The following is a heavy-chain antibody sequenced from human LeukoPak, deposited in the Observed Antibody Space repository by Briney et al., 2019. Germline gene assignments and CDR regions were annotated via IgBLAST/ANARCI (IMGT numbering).Heavy chain of an antibody. CDR2: INDDGSEK. J-gene: IGHJ5*01. D-gene: IGHD2-2*01. CDR1: GFTLSNYW. Sequence: GGSLRLSCAVSGFTLSNYWMSWVRQAPGRGLEWVANINDDGSEKHYVDSVKGRFTISRDNGKNSLFLQMNSLRAEDTAVYFCARPLRCGTSATCYGWFVSWGQGTLVTVSP. CDR3: ARPLRCGTSATCYGWFVS. V-gene: IGHV3-7*01.